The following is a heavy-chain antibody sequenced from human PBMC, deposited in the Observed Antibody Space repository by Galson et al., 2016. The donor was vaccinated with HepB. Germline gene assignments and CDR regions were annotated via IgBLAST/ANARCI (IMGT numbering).Heavy chain of an antibody. D-gene: IGHD3-16*01. J-gene: IGHJ4*02. CDR1: GGSISSGDYY. Sequence: TLSLTCTVSGGSISSGDYYWSWIRQPPGKGLEWIGYIYYSGSTYHSPSLKSRVTISVDTSKNQFSLKLNSVIAADTAVYYCARGSAFGGVDNWGQGTLVTVSS. CDR3: ARGSAFGGVDN. V-gene: IGHV4-30-4*01. CDR2: IYYSGST.